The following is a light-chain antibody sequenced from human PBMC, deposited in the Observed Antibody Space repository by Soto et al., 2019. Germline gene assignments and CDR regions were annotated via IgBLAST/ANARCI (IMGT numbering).Light chain of an antibody. CDR2: EVS. J-gene: IGLJ3*02. V-gene: IGLV2-14*01. CDR3: TSYSRYRVLV. CDR1: SSDIGGYKY. Sequence: QSALTQPASVSGSLGQSITISCTETSSDIGGYKYVSWYQQHPGKAPKLIIFEVSNRPSGVSDRFSGSNSGNTASLTISGLQAEDEADYYCTSYSRYRVLVFGGGTKLTVI.